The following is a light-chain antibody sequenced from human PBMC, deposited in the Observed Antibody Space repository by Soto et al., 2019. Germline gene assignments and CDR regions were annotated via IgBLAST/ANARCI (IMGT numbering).Light chain of an antibody. J-gene: IGKJ5*01. CDR1: QSVRSAY. V-gene: IGKV3-20*01. Sequence: ENVFTQSPGTLSLSPGERATLSCRASQSVRSAYLAWYQHKPGQAPRLLIYGASSRATGIPDRFSGYGSGTDFTLTISRLEPEDFAVYYCQHYSGSPPLVTFGQGTRLEIK. CDR2: GAS. CDR3: QHYSGSPPLVT.